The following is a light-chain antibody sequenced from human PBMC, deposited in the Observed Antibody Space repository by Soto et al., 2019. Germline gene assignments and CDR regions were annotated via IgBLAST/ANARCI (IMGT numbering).Light chain of an antibody. Sequence: QSVLTQPASVSGSPGQSISISCTGTTSTVATYDLVSWYQQHPGKAPGLLIYEATKRHSGTSNRFSGSKSGNTASLTISGLQSEDEADYSCPSFAGSVAVYVMFGGGTKVTVL. V-gene: IGLV2-23*02. CDR3: PSFAGSVAVYVM. CDR1: TSTVATYDL. J-gene: IGLJ3*02. CDR2: EAT.